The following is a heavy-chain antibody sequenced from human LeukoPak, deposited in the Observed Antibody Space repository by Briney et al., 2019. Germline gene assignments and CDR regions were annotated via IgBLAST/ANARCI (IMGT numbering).Heavy chain of an antibody. CDR3: ARLGIDYDILTGYIPDAFDI. Sequence: SETLSLTCTVSGGSISSVDYYWSWIRQPPGKGLEWIGYIYYSGSTYYDPSLKSRVMISVDASKDQFSLKLSSVTAADTAVYYCARLGIDYDILTGYIPDAFDIWGQGTMVTVSS. D-gene: IGHD3-9*01. CDR2: IYYSGST. J-gene: IGHJ3*02. V-gene: IGHV4-30-4*01. CDR1: GGSISSVDYY.